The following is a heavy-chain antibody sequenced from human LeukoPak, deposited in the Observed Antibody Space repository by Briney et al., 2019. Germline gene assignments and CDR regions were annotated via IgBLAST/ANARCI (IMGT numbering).Heavy chain of an antibody. CDR3: ARGSMITFGELPARDLDYFDY. CDR1: GFTFSSSA. Sequence: GGSLRLSCAASGFTFSSSAMSWVRQAPGKGLEWVSAISNNGGYTYYADSVKGRFTISRDNSKNTLYLQMNSLRAEDTAVYYCARGSMITFGELPARDLDYFDYWGQGTLVTVSS. V-gene: IGHV3-23*01. J-gene: IGHJ4*02. CDR2: ISNNGGYT. D-gene: IGHD3-16*01.